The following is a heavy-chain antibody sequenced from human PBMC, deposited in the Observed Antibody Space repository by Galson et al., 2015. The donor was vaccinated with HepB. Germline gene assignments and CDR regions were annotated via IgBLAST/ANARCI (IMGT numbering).Heavy chain of an antibody. CDR1: GGSISSGSYY. V-gene: IGHV4-61*02. CDR3: ARERPRHGGFGVVIN. J-gene: IGHJ4*02. D-gene: IGHD3-3*01. CDR2: IYTSGST. Sequence: TLSLTCTVSGGSISSGSYYWSWIRQPAGKGLEWIGRIYTSGSTNYNPSLKSRVTMSVDTSKNQLSLKLSSVTAADTAVYYCARERPRHGGFGVVINWGQGTLVTVSS.